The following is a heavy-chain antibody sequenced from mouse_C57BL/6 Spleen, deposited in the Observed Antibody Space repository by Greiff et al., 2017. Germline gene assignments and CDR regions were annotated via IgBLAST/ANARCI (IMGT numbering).Heavy chain of an antibody. CDR2: INPSNGGT. V-gene: IGHV1-53*01. CDR3: ARYYYGNYEVAY. Sequence: QVQLKQSGTELVKPGASVKLSCKASGYTFTSYWMHWVKQRPGQGLEWIGNINPSNGGTNYNEKFKSKATLTVDKSSSTAYMQLSSLTSEDSAVYYCARYYYGNYEVAYWGQGTLVTVSA. J-gene: IGHJ3*01. CDR1: GYTFTSYW. D-gene: IGHD2-1*01.